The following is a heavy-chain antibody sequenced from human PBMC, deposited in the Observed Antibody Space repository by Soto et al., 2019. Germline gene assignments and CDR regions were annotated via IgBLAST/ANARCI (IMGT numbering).Heavy chain of an antibody. CDR2: ISYSGGT. CDR1: AGSISTIIYY. CDR3: GRRYPNGSAKYGMDL. J-gene: IGHJ6*02. Sequence: TLSLTCTVSAGSISTIIYYWSWIRQPPGKGLGWSGSISYSGGTTYNPSLNSRGTISADTPKNQSSLKLSPVTAADTAVYYCGRRYPNGSAKYGMDLWGQGTTVTVSS. D-gene: IGHD3-10*01. V-gene: IGHV4-39*07.